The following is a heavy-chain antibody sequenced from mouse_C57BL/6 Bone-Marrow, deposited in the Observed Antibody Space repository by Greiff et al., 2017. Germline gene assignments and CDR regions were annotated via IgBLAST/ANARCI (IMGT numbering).Heavy chain of an antibody. Sequence: EVQLMESGGGLVQPGGSMKLSCVASGFTFSDSWMNWVRQSPEKGLEWVAKIIIKSNNHATNYAESVKGRFTISRDDSKSSVYLQMNSLRAEDTGIYYCAGAEAMTAQAAYWGRGTLVTVSA. D-gene: IGHD3-2*02. V-gene: IGHV6-6*01. CDR1: GFTFSDSW. CDR2: IIIKSNNHAT. J-gene: IGHJ3*01. CDR3: AGAEAMTAQAAY.